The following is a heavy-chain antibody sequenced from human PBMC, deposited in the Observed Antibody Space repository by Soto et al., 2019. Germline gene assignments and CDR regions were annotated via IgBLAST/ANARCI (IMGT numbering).Heavy chain of an antibody. Sequence: QVTVKESGPVLVKPTETLTLTCTVSGFSLSNAGLGVSWISQPPGKALEWLAHIFSNDENSYSTSLKSRLTISKDTSKSQVVLTMTNMDPVDTATYYCASTYSTSWYWFDPWGQGTLVTVSS. D-gene: IGHD6-13*01. CDR1: GFSLSNAGLG. CDR3: ASTYSTSWYWFDP. V-gene: IGHV2-26*04. J-gene: IGHJ5*02. CDR2: IFSNDEN.